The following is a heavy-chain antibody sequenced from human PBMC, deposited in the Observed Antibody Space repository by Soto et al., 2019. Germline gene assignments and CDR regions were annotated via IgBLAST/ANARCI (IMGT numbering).Heavy chain of an antibody. J-gene: IGHJ4*02. V-gene: IGHV4-31*03. CDR3: ARDPGPYCSSTSCYHY. CDR2: IYYSGST. D-gene: IGHD2-2*01. Sequence: QVQLQESGPGLVKPSQTLSLTCTVSGGSISSGGYYWSWIRQHPGKGLEWIGYIYYSGSTYYNPSLKSRVTISVDTSKSQFSLKLSSVTAADTAVYYCARDPGPYCSSTSCYHYWGQGTLVTVSS. CDR1: GGSISSGGYY.